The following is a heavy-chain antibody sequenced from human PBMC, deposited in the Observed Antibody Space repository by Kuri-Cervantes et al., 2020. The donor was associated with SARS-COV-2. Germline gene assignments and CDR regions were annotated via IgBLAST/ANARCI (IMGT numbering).Heavy chain of an antibody. Sequence: SETLSLSCTVSGGSISSGSYYWSWIRQPAGKGLEWIGYIYYSGSTNYNPSLKSRVTISVDTSKNQFSLKLSSVTAADTAVYYCARQGSYYYDSSGYFFFDYWGQGTLVTVSS. CDR1: GGSISSGSYY. CDR3: ARQGSYYYDSSGYFFFDY. V-gene: IGHV4-61*10. CDR2: IYYSGST. J-gene: IGHJ4*02. D-gene: IGHD3-22*01.